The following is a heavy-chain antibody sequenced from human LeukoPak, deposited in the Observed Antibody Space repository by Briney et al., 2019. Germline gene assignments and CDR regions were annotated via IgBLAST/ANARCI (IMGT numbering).Heavy chain of an antibody. CDR1: GYTFTSYD. Sequence: GASVKVSCKASGYTFTSYDMNWVRQATGQGLEWMGWMNPNSGNTGYAQKFQGRVTMTRNTSISTAYMELSSLRSDDTAVYYCARRCSSTSCYTAFDYWGQGTLVTVSS. V-gene: IGHV1-8*01. J-gene: IGHJ4*02. CDR3: ARRCSSTSCYTAFDY. CDR2: MNPNSGNT. D-gene: IGHD2-2*02.